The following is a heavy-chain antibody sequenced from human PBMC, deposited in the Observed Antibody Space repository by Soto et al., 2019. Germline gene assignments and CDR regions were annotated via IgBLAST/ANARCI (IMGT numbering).Heavy chain of an antibody. CDR3: ARAIAVTTPWFDP. CDR2: TDYSGST. J-gene: IGHJ5*02. CDR1: GGSISSGDYY. Sequence: VQLRESGPGLVKPSQTLSLTCAVSGGSISSGDYYWSWIRQQPGKDLEWIGFTDYSGSTYYNPSLRSRVTISVHTSKNQFSLSLNSVTAADSAVYYCARAIAVTTPWFDPWGEGTLVTVSS. D-gene: IGHD4-17*01. V-gene: IGHV4-31*02.